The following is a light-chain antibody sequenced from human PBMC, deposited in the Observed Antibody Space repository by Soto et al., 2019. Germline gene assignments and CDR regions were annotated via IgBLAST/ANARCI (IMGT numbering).Light chain of an antibody. CDR1: SSDVGAYTY. V-gene: IGLV2-11*01. CDR2: DVT. Sequence: QSVLTQLRSVSGSPGQSVTISCTGTSSDVGAYTYVSWYQQHPGKAPKVIIYDVTKRPSGVPDRFSGSKSDNTASLSISGLQAEDEADYYCCSYAGSNTLLFGGGTQLTVL. CDR3: CSYAGSNTLL. J-gene: IGLJ2*01.